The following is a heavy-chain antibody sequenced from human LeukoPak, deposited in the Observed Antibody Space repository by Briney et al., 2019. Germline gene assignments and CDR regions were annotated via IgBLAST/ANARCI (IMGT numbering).Heavy chain of an antibody. J-gene: IGHJ6*02. CDR2: INHSGST. V-gene: IGHV4-34*01. CDR1: GGSFSGYY. CDR3: APRDAAYYYYGMDV. Sequence: SETLSLTCAVYGGSFSGYYWSWIRQPPGKGLEWIGEINHSGSTNYNPSLKSRVTISVDTSKNQFSLKLSSVTAADTAVYYCAPRDAAYYYYGMDVWGQGTTVTVSS. D-gene: IGHD6-25*01.